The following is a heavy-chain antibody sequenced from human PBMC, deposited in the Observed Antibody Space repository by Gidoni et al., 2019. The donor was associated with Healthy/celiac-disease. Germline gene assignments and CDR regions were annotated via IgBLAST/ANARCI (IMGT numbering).Heavy chain of an antibody. V-gene: IGHV3-9*01. D-gene: IGHD1-1*01. CDR2: ISWNSGSI. CDR1: GFTFDDYA. Sequence: EVQLVESGGGLVQPGRSLRLSCAASGFTFDDYAMHWVRPATGKGLEWVSGISWNSGSIGYADSVKGRFTISRDNDKNTRYLQMNSRRAEDTDLYNCAKDNEQPANAFDIWGQGTMVTVSS. J-gene: IGHJ3*02. CDR3: AKDNEQPANAFDI.